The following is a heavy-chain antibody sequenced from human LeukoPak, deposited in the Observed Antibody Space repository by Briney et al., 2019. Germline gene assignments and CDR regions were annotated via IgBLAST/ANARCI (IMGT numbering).Heavy chain of an antibody. CDR1: GFTFSIYA. CDR3: AKDDDDGDHVVVDH. Sequence: PGRSLRLSCAASGFTFSIYAMSWVRQAPGKGLEWVSAISGSGGSTYYADSVKGRFTISRDNSKNTLYLQMNSLRAEDTAIYYCAKDDDDGDHVVVDHWGQGTLVTVSS. J-gene: IGHJ4*02. CDR2: ISGSGGST. D-gene: IGHD4-17*01. V-gene: IGHV3-23*01.